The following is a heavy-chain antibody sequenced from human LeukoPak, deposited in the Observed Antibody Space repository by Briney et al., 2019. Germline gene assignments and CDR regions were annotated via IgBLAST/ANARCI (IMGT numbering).Heavy chain of an antibody. CDR1: GGSISRYY. D-gene: IGHD1-26*01. Sequence: PSETLSLTCTVSGGSISRYYWSWIRQPAGKGLQWIGRIYGSGSTTYNPSLKSRLTMSVDTSKNQFSLKLSSVTAADTAVYYCARDTHKNRSGSGYWGQGTLVTVSS. CDR3: ARDTHKNRSGSGY. J-gene: IGHJ4*02. CDR2: IYGSGST. V-gene: IGHV4-4*07.